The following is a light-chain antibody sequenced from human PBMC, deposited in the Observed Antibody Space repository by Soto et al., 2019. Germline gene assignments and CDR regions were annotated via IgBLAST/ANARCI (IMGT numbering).Light chain of an antibody. CDR3: QLSGRPPRT. Sequence: EIGLTPSPGNLSLSLGERATLSFRASQSVTSNYIAWYQQKPGQAPKLLIFGASIRATGIPDRFSGSGSGTDFTLTISKLEPEDFAVYHCQLSGRPPRTLGQGTKVDIK. CDR2: GAS. J-gene: IGKJ1*01. CDR1: QSVTSNY. V-gene: IGKV3-20*01.